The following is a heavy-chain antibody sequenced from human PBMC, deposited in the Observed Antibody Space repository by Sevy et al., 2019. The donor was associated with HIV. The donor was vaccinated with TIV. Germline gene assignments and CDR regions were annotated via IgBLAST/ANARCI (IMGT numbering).Heavy chain of an antibody. D-gene: IGHD3-16*01. CDR3: ASAKKLADTYYDSTVYYSFAY. Sequence: SETLSLTCAVSGASVRSDSYYWTWIRQTPGRGLEWIGHISGTTSYNPSLKSRLTISRDTSKKQFSLTLSSVTAAETAVYYCASAKKLADTYYDSTVYYSFAYWGPGTLVTVSS. CDR1: GASVRSDSYY. CDR2: ISGTT. J-gene: IGHJ4*02. V-gene: IGHV4-61*01.